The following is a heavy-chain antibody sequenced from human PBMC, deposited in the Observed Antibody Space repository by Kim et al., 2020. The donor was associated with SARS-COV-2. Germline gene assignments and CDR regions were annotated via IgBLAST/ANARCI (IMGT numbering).Heavy chain of an antibody. V-gene: IGHV3-33*01. CDR1: GFTFSSYG. J-gene: IGHJ4*02. CDR2: IWYDGSNK. Sequence: GGSLRLSCAASGFTFSSYGMHWVRQAPGKGLEWVAVIWYDGSNKYYADSVKGRFTISRDNSKNTLYLQMNSLRAEDTAVYYCAREPITMVRGVIITHPLGTDYWGQGTLVTVSS. CDR3: AREPITMVRGVIITHPLGTDY. D-gene: IGHD3-10*01.